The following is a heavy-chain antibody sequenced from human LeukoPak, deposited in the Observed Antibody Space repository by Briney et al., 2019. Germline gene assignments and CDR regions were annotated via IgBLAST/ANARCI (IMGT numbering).Heavy chain of an antibody. CDR1: GGTFSSHA. Sequence: ASVKVSCKASGGTFSSHAISWVRQAPGQGLEWMGWMNPNSGNTGYAQKFQGRVTMTRNTSISTAYMELSSLRSEDTAVYYCARGTYGSGTSNWFDPWGQGTLVTVSS. CDR3: ARGTYGSGTSNWFDP. J-gene: IGHJ5*02. V-gene: IGHV1-8*02. CDR2: MNPNSGNT. D-gene: IGHD3-10*01.